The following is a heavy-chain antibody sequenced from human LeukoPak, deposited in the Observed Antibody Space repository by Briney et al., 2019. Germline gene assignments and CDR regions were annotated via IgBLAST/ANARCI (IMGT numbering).Heavy chain of an antibody. V-gene: IGHV3-64*01. D-gene: IGHD6-13*01. CDR2: INSNGGST. CDR1: GFTFSSYA. J-gene: IGHJ5*02. CDR3: ATATLIAAAGTIWFDP. Sequence: GGSLRLSCVASGFTFSSYAMHWVRQTPGKGLEYVSGINSNGGSTQYANSVKGRFTISRDNSKHTLYLQMGSLRTEDMAVYYCATATLIAAAGTIWFDPWGQGTLVTVSS.